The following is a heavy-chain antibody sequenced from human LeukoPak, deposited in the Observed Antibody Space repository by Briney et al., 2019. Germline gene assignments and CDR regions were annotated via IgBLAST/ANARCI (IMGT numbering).Heavy chain of an antibody. CDR3: ARERWLQSPGDFDY. J-gene: IGHJ4*02. CDR1: GFTFSSYW. CDR2: IKQDGSEK. Sequence: PGGSLRLSCAASGFTFSSYWMSWVRQAPGKGLEWVANIKQDGSEKYYVDSVKSRFTISRDNARNSLYLQMNSLRAEDTAVYYCARERWLQSPGDFDYWGQGTLVTVSS. V-gene: IGHV3-7*01. D-gene: IGHD5-24*01.